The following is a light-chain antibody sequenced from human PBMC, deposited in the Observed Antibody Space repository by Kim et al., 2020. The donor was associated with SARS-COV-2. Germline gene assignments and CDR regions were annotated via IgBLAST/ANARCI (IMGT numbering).Light chain of an antibody. CDR1: QNISSY. J-gene: IGKJ4*01. CDR3: QHFDNVPPLS. CDR2: DAS. V-gene: IGKV1-33*01. Sequence: SVGARVTITCQASQNISSYLNWYQELPRKAPKLVIYDASNLETGVPSRFSARGSGTEFTFSFISLQPENIATYYCQHFDNVPPLSFGGGTKVDIK.